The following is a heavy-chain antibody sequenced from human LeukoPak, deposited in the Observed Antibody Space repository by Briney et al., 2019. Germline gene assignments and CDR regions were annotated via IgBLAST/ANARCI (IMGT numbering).Heavy chain of an antibody. Sequence: SGPALVEPTQTLTLTCTFSGFSLLTSGVSVTWIRQPPGRALEWPARIDWDDDKYYNTSLEARLTISKGTSKNQVILTVTDMDPVDSATYYCARMYFGDYKDMDVWGKGTTVIVSS. CDR3: ARMYFGDYKDMDV. D-gene: IGHD3-10*01. CDR1: GFSLLTSGVS. V-gene: IGHV2-70*11. CDR2: IDWDDDK. J-gene: IGHJ6*03.